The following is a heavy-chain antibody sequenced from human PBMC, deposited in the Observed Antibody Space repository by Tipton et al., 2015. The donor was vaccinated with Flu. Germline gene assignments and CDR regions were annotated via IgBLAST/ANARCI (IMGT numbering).Heavy chain of an antibody. Sequence: TLSLTCTVSGGSISSGGYYWSWIRQHPGKGLEWIGYIYYSGSTYYNPSLKSRVTISVDTSKNQFSLKLSSVTAADTAVYYCAISCGGDRGEDHDAFDIWGQVTMVTVSS. CDR2: IYYSGST. CDR1: GGSISSGGYY. D-gene: IGHD2-21*02. V-gene: IGHV4-31*03. J-gene: IGHJ3*02. CDR3: AISCGGDRGEDHDAFDI.